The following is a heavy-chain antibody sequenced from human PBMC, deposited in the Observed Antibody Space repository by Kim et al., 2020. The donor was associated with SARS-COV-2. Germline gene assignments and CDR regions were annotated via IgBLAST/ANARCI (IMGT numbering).Heavy chain of an antibody. CDR2: LSAGRSRT. CDR1: GFVFKDYV. CDR3: ARFSARNCSCAGYGLDV. Sequence: GGSLRLSCVGSGFVFKDYVMNWVRQAPGTGLEWVSFLSAGRSRTYYIQSVRGWFTISRDDSKNTLYLQMNNLEAEDTAVYYCARFSARNCSCAGYGLDV. V-gene: IGHV3-23*01. J-gene: IGHJ3*01. D-gene: IGHD3-3*01.